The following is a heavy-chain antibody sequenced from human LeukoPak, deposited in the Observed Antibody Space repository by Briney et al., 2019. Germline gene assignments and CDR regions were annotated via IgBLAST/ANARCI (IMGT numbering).Heavy chain of an antibody. D-gene: IGHD3-16*01. Sequence: GGTLRLSCAASGFTFSSYGMSWVRQAPGKGLEWVSGIRAGGDNTYYADSVKGRFTISRDNAKNSLYLQMNSLRAEDTAMYYCAKDDDWGRFNHWGQGTLVTVSS. CDR1: GFTFSSYG. CDR3: AKDDDWGRFNH. J-gene: IGHJ1*01. CDR2: IRAGGDNT. V-gene: IGHV3-23*01.